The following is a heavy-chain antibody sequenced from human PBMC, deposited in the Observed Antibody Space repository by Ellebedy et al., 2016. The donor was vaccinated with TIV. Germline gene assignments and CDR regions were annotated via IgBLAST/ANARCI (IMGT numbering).Heavy chain of an antibody. Sequence: GESLKISCAASGFTFSAYWMGWVRQAPGKGLEWVANIHQDGSEKFYVDSVEGRFTISRDDAKNMLFLQMNSLRAEDTALYYCAKGRKLIRSSSLDYWGQGTLVTVSS. CDR2: IHQDGSEK. V-gene: IGHV3-7*03. CDR1: GFTFSAYW. J-gene: IGHJ4*02. D-gene: IGHD3-22*01. CDR3: AKGRKLIRSSSLDY.